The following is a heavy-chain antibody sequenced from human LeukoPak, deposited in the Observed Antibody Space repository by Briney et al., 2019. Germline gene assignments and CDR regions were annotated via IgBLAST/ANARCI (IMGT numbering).Heavy chain of an antibody. CDR2: IYYSGST. V-gene: IGHV4-39*01. Sequence: SETLSLTCTVSGGSISSSSYYWGWIRQPPGKGLEWIGSIYYSGSTYYNPSIKSRVTISVDTSKNQFSLKLSSVTAADTAVYYCARHRRKVATITTFDYWGQGTLVTVSS. CDR1: GGSISSSSYY. J-gene: IGHJ4*02. CDR3: ARHRRKVATITTFDY. D-gene: IGHD5-24*01.